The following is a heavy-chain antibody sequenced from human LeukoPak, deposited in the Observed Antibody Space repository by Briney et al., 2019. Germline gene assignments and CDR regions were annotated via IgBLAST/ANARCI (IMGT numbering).Heavy chain of an antibody. CDR3: ARLDSSSSGAHFDY. CDR2: IYPGDSGT. Sequence: GESLKISCKGSGYNFIDNWIAWVRQMPGKGLEWMGIIYPGDSGTRYSPSFQGQVTISADKSISTAYLQWGSLKASDSAMYYCARLDSSSSGAHFDYWGQGTLVTVSS. J-gene: IGHJ4*02. CDR1: GYNFIDNW. D-gene: IGHD6-6*01. V-gene: IGHV5-51*01.